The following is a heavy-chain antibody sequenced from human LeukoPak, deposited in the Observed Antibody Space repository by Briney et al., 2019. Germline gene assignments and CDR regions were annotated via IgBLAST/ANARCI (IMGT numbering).Heavy chain of an antibody. V-gene: IGHV3-30*02. CDR2: IRYDGSNK. D-gene: IGHD2-15*01. CDR3: ATDIGYS. CDR1: GFTFSSYG. J-gene: IGHJ4*02. Sequence: PGGSLRLSCAASGFTFSSYGMHWVRQAPGKGLEWVAFIRYDGSNKYYADSVKGRFTISRDNAKNSLYLQMNSLRAEDTAAYYCATDIGYSWGQGTLVTVSS.